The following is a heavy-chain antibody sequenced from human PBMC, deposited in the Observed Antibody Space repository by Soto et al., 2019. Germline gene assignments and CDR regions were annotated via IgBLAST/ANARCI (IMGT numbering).Heavy chain of an antibody. J-gene: IGHJ4*02. D-gene: IGHD3-10*01. CDR2: IYWDDSK. CDR3: AQKGRGYFDY. V-gene: IGHV2-5*02. CDR1: GFSLNTRDLG. Sequence: QITLKESGPTLVKPTETLTLTCTFSGFSLNTRDLGVGWIRQPPGKALEWLATIYWDDSKNYSPSLKSRLTITKDTSKNQVVLTVTDMDPVDTATYYCAQKGRGYFDYWGQGTLVTVSS.